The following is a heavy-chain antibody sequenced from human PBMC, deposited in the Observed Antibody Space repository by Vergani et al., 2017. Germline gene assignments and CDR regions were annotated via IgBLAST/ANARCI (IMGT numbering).Heavy chain of an antibody. J-gene: IGHJ6*03. CDR2: IYTSGST. D-gene: IGHD6-19*01. CDR3: AREQTGDSSPPLVLYYYYYYMDV. Sequence: QVQLQESGPGLVKPSETLSLTCTVSGGSISSYYWSWIRQPAGKGLEWIGRIYTSGSTNYNPSLKSRVTMSVDTSKNQFSLKLSSVTAADTAVYYCAREQTGDSSPPLVLYYYYYYMDVWGKGTTVTVSS. CDR1: GGSISSYY. V-gene: IGHV4-4*07.